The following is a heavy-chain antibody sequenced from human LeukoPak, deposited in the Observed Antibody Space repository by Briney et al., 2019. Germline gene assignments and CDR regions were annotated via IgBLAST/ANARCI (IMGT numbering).Heavy chain of an antibody. Sequence: GGSLRLSCAASGFTFNSYGMNWVRQAPGKGLEWVSSISSSSSYIYYADSVKGRFTISRDNAKNSLYLQMNSLRGEDTAVYYCAGGQPNDYWGQGTLVTVSS. V-gene: IGHV3-21*01. CDR1: GFTFNSYG. CDR3: AGGQPNDY. D-gene: IGHD3-10*01. J-gene: IGHJ4*02. CDR2: ISSSSSYI.